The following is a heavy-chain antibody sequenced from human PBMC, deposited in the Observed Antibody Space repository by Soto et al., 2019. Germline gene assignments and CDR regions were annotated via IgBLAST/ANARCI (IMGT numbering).Heavy chain of an antibody. D-gene: IGHD1-26*01. J-gene: IGHJ4*02. CDR2: IFSNDEK. CDR1: GFSLSNARMG. Sequence: QVTLKESGPVLVKPTETLTLTCTVSGFSLSNARMGVSWIRQPPGKALEWLAHIFSNDEKSYSTSLKSRVTISKDTSRSQVVLTMTNMDPVDTATYYCARIQTEVASGRYYGFDYWGQGILVTVSS. CDR3: ARIQTEVASGRYYGFDY. V-gene: IGHV2-26*01.